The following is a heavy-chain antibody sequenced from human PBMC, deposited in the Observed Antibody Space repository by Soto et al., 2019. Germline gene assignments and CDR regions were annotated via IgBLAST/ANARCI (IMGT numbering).Heavy chain of an antibody. V-gene: IGHV4-30-4*01. CDR1: GGSISSGDYY. CDR3: ARDGWGHDIVVVNAPYGMDV. CDR2: IYYSGST. Sequence: SETLSLTCTVSGGSISSGDYYWSWIRQPPGRGLEWIGYIYYSGSTYYNPSLKSRVTISVDTSKNQFSLKLSSVTAADTAVYYCARDGWGHDIVVVNAPYGMDVWGQGTTVTVSS. D-gene: IGHD2-21*01. J-gene: IGHJ6*02.